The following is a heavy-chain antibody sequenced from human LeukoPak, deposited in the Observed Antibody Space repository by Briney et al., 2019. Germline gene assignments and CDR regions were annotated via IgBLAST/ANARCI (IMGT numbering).Heavy chain of an antibody. CDR2: IDTKGSRT. J-gene: IGHJ4*02. D-gene: IGHD2-15*01. V-gene: IGHV3-74*01. CDR1: GFTLSNCA. Sequence: GGSLRLSCAASGFTLSNCAMTWVRQAPGKGLEWVSGIDTKGSRTYYADSVKGRFTISRDNAKNTLYLQMNSLRAEDTALYYCATSARTYLGSSLDYWGQGTLVTVSS. CDR3: ATSARTYLGSSLDY.